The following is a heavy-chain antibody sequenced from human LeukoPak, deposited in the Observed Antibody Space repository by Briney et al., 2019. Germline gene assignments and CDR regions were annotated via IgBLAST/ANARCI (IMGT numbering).Heavy chain of an antibody. V-gene: IGHV4-61*02. CDR1: GGSISSGSYY. CDR3: ARQYIDILTGYHRGELYWYFDL. Sequence: PSETLSLTCTVCGGSISSGSYYWSWIRQPAGKGLEWIGRIYTSGSTNYNPSLKSRVTISVDTSKNQFSLKLNSVTAADTAVYYCARQYIDILTGYHRGELYWYFDLWGRGTLVTVSS. D-gene: IGHD3-9*01. CDR2: IYTSGST. J-gene: IGHJ2*01.